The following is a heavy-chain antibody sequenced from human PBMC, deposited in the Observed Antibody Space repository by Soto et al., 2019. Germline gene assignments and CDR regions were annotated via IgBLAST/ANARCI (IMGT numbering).Heavy chain of an antibody. CDR3: ATHDYINNSGFFDY. V-gene: IGHV1-8*01. CDR2: MHPDSGNT. CDR1: GYTFTSYD. J-gene: IGHJ4*02. D-gene: IGHD4-4*01. Sequence: ASVKVSCKASGYTFTSYDINWVRQATGQGLEWMGWMHPDSGNTTYAQKFQGRVTMTRDTSTTTVYMELSSLKSDDTAVYFCATHDYINNSGFFDYWGQGTLVTVSS.